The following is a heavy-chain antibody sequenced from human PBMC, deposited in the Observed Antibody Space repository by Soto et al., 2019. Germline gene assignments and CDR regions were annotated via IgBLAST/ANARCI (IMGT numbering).Heavy chain of an antibody. J-gene: IGHJ6*02. CDR2: ISAYNGNT. V-gene: IGHV1-18*01. CDR1: GYTFTSYG. CDR3: ARADYNWNYVLPYYYYYGVDV. Sequence: GASVKVSCKASGYTFTSYGISWVRQAPGQGLEWMGWISAYNGNTNYAQKLQGRVTMTTDTSTSTAYMELRSLRSDDTAVYYCARADYNWNYVLPYYYYYGVDVWGQGTTVTVSS. D-gene: IGHD1-7*01.